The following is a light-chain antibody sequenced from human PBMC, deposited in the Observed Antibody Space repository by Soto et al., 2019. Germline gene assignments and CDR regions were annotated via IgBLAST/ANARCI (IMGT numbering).Light chain of an antibody. V-gene: IGKV3-20*01. CDR1: QSVWGNY. CDR3: QEYGNSPIT. CDR2: RAS. J-gene: IGKJ5*01. Sequence: ESVLTQSPGTLSLSPGERATLSCRASQSVWGNYLAWYHQKPGQAPRLLIYRASTRATGVPDRFSGSGSGTDFTLTVSRLEPEDFAMYFCQEYGNSPITFGQGTRLEIK.